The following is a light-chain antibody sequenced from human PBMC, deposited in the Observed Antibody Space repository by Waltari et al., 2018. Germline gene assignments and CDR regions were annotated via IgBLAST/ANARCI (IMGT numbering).Light chain of an antibody. CDR1: DLSDRT. J-gene: IGLJ2*01. CDR2: DDT. CDR3: QVWDASGDHPV. Sequence: YELTQPPSVSVAPGKTATITCPGRDLSDRTVHWYQQKSGQAPVLVIYDDTVRPSGIPERISGSDTATLTIAGVEAGDEAVYCCQVWDASGDHPVFGGGTRLTVL. V-gene: IGLV3-21*03.